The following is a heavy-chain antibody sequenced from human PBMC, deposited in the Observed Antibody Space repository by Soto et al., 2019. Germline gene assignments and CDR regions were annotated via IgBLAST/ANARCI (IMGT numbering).Heavy chain of an antibody. J-gene: IGHJ4*02. CDR2: ISDIGNST. CDR3: ARDRYGDPLWGQDDFDY. D-gene: IGHD4-17*01. CDR1: GFTFSSYA. Sequence: GGSLRLSCAASGFTFSSYAMSWVRQAPGKGLEWVSTISDIGNSTYSADSVKGRFTISRDNSKNTLYLQMNSLRAEDTAVYYCARDRYGDPLWGQDDFDYWGQGTLVTVSS. V-gene: IGHV3-23*01.